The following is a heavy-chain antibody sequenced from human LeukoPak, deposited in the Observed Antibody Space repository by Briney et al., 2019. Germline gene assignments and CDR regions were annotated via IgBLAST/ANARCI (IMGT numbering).Heavy chain of an antibody. CDR2: ISRSGGTI. CDR1: GFSFDNSW. CDR3: AGYKPFWYFDY. Sequence: GGSLRLSCEGTGFSFDNSWMNWVRQAPGKGLEWVAYISRSGGTIYYADSVKGRFTISRDNAKNSLYLQMNSLRAEDTAVYYCAGYKPFWYFDYWGQGTPVTVSS. V-gene: IGHV3-48*04. D-gene: IGHD2-2*02. J-gene: IGHJ4*02.